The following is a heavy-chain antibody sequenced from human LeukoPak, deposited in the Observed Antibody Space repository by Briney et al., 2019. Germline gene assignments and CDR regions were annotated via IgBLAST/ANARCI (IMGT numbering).Heavy chain of an antibody. V-gene: IGHV3-74*01. CDR3: ARGGRSSELV. Sequence: GGSLRLSCAASGFTFSSYWMNWVRQAPGKGLVWVSRIASDGSSTTYADSVKGRFTTSRDVSKNTVYLQMNSLRAEDTAVYYCARGGRSSELVWGQGTRVTVSS. J-gene: IGHJ4*02. D-gene: IGHD6-6*01. CDR1: GFTFSSYW. CDR2: IASDGSST.